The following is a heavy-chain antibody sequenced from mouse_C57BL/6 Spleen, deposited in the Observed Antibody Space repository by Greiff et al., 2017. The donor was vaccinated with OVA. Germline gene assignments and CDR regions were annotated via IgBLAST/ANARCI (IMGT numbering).Heavy chain of an antibody. D-gene: IGHD1-1*01. CDR1: GYTFTSYW. CDR2: IHPNSGST. CDR3: ARRTTVVADYAMDY. J-gene: IGHJ4*01. V-gene: IGHV1-64*01. Sequence: VQLQQSGAELVKPGASVKLSCKASGYTFTSYWMHWVKQRPGQGLEWIGMIHPNSGSTNYNEKFKSKATLTVDKSSSTAYMQLSSLTSEDSAVYYCARRTTVVADYAMDYWGQGTSVTVSS.